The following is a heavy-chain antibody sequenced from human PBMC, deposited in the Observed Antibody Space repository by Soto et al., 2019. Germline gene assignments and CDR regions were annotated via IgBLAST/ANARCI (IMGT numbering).Heavy chain of an antibody. CDR3: ASHISTSFYYFDY. V-gene: IGHV3-53*01. D-gene: IGHD2-2*01. CDR2: IYSGGST. Sequence: GGSLRLSCAASGFTVSSNYMSWVRQAPGKGLEWVSVIYSGGSTYYADSVKGRFTISRDNSKNTLYLQMNSLRAEDTAVYYCASHISTSFYYFDYWGQGTLVTVSS. CDR1: GFTVSSNY. J-gene: IGHJ4*02.